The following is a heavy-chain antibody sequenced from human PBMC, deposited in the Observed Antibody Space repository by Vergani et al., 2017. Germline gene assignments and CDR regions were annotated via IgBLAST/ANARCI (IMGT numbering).Heavy chain of an antibody. Sequence: QVQLVQSGAEVKKPGASVKVSCKASGYTFSTYGISWVRQAPGQGLEWMGWISAYNGNTNYPEKFQGRLTMTTDTSTRTAYMELRSLRSDDTAVYYCARDSSSWNNWFDPWGQGTLVTVSS. CDR1: GYTFSTYG. CDR3: ARDSSSWNNWFDP. J-gene: IGHJ5*02. D-gene: IGHD6-13*01. CDR2: ISAYNGNT. V-gene: IGHV1-18*01.